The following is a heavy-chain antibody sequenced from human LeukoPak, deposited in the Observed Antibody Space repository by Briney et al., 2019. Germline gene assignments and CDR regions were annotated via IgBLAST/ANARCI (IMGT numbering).Heavy chain of an antibody. J-gene: IGHJ4*02. CDR3: AKSRGYSSSWYFDY. CDR2: IHYSGST. D-gene: IGHD6-13*01. Sequence: SETLSLTCTVSGGSINSSSYYWGWIRQPPGKGLEWIGSIHYSGSTYYNPSLKSRVTISVDTSKNQFSLKLSSVTAADTAVYYCAKSRGYSSSWYFDYWGQGTLVTVSS. CDR1: GGSINSSSYY. V-gene: IGHV4-39*07.